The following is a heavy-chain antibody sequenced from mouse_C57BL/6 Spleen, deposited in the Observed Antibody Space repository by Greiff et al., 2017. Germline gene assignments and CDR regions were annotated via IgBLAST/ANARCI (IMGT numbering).Heavy chain of an antibody. CDR2: ISRGGDYI. D-gene: IGHD1-1*01. J-gene: IGHJ1*03. Sequence: EVKVVESGEGLVKPGGSLKLSCAASGFTFSSYAMSWVRQTPEKRLEWVAYISRGGDYIYYADTVKGRFTISRDNARNTLYLQMSSLKSEDTAMYYCTREGYDYGSSAWYFDVWGTGTTVTVSS. CDR3: TREGYDYGSSAWYFDV. CDR1: GFTFSSYA. V-gene: IGHV5-9-1*02.